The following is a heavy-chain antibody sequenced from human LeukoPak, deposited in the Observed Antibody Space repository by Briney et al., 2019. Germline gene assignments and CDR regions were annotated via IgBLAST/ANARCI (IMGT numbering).Heavy chain of an antibody. Sequence: PSETLPLTCTVSGGSISSYYWSWIRQPPGKGLEWIGYIYYSGSTNYNPSLKSRVTISVDTSKNQFSLKLSSVTAADTAVYYCARDTSSAIGLLDYWGQGTLVTVSS. CDR3: ARDTSSAIGLLDY. J-gene: IGHJ4*02. V-gene: IGHV4-59*01. D-gene: IGHD2-2*01. CDR1: GGSISSYY. CDR2: IYYSGST.